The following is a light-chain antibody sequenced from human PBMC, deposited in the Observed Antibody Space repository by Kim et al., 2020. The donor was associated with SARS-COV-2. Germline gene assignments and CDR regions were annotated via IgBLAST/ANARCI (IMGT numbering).Light chain of an antibody. CDR2: GAS. CDR3: QQYYNWPPVT. CDR1: ESIRSR. J-gene: IGKJ4*01. Sequence: SPGEKATRPSSASESIRSRLAWYQQKPGQAPRLLIYGASTRATGIPVRFSGSGSGTDFTLTIGNLQSEDSAIYYCQQYYNWPPVTFGGGTKVDIK. V-gene: IGKV3-15*01.